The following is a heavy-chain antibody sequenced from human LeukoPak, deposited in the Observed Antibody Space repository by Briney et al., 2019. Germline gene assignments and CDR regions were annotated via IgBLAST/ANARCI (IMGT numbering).Heavy chain of an antibody. D-gene: IGHD3-3*01. Sequence: PSETPSLTCTVSGGSISSSSYYWGWIRQPPGKGLEWIGSIYYSGSTYYNPSLKSRVTISVDTSKNQFSLKPSSVTAADTAVYYCAGDVGSGYYDYWGQGTLVTVSS. CDR2: IYYSGST. CDR3: AGDVGSGYYDY. CDR1: GGSISSSSYY. V-gene: IGHV4-39*07. J-gene: IGHJ4*02.